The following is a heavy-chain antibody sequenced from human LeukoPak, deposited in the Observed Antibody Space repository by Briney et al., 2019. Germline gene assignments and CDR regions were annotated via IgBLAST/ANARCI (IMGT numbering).Heavy chain of an antibody. V-gene: IGHV4-4*07. CDR2: LFTSGST. D-gene: IGHD3-10*01. J-gene: IGHJ6*03. CDR1: GGSISNYY. CDR3: ARIRAGGPYYYMDV. Sequence: SETLSLTCTVSGGSISNYYWSWIRQPAGKGLEWIGLLFTSGSTNYNPSLKGRVAMSVDTSKNQFSLRLSSVTAADTAVYYCARIRAGGPYYYMDVWGKGTTVTVSS.